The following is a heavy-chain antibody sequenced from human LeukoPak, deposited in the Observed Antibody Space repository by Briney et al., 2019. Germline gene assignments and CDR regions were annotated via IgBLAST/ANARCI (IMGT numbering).Heavy chain of an antibody. D-gene: IGHD3-10*01. V-gene: IGHV1-2*02. CDR3: ASGDIYGSGSYLQDY. J-gene: IGHJ4*02. CDR1: GYTFTAYY. Sequence: GASVKVSCKASGYTFTAYYIRWVRQAPGQGLEWMGWINPNSGGTSYAQKFQGRVTMTRDTSISTAYMELSRLRSDDKAVYYCASGDIYGSGSYLQDYWGQGTLVTVSS. CDR2: INPNSGGT.